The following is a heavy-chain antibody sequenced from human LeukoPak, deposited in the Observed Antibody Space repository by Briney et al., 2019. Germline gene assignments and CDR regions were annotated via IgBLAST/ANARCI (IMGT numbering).Heavy chain of an antibody. CDR1: GYSISSGYY. J-gene: IGHJ5*02. D-gene: IGHD3-22*01. CDR2: IHHSGSI. CDR3: ARDWHSSGYRALGP. V-gene: IGHV4-38-2*02. Sequence: SETLSLTCIVSGYSISSGYYWGWIRQPPGKGLEWIGNIHHSGSIYYNPSLKSRVTISVDTSKNQFSLKLSSVTAADTAVYYCARDWHSSGYRALGPWGQGTLVTVSS.